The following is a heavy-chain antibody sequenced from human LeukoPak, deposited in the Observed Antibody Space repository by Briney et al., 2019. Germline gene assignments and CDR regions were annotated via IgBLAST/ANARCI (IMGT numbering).Heavy chain of an antibody. CDR2: INAGNGNT. D-gene: IGHD6-19*01. V-gene: IGHV1-3*01. CDR3: ARDWYSSGWYHDY. J-gene: IGHJ4*02. CDR1: GYTFTSYA. Sequence: GASVKVSCKASGYTFTSYAMHWVRQAPGQRLEWMGWINAGNGNTKYSQKFQGRVTITRDTSASTAYMELSSPRSEDTAVYYCARDWYSSGWYHDYWGQGTLVTVSS.